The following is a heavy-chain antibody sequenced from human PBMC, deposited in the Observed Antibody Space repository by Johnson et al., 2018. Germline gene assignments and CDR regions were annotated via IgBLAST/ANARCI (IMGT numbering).Heavy chain of an antibody. J-gene: IGHJ3*02. V-gene: IGHV3-48*01. Sequence: EQLVQSGGGLVQPGGSLRLSCAASGFTLSRYGMTWVRQAPGKGLEGVSHITGSSPTIYYAYAVKGRFTASRDNAKNSLYLQMSSLRAMETAVYYCVRDGYATGRNDAFDTWGQGTMVTVSS. D-gene: IGHD2-2*01. CDR1: GFTLSRYG. CDR2: ITGSSPTI. CDR3: VRDGYATGRNDAFDT.